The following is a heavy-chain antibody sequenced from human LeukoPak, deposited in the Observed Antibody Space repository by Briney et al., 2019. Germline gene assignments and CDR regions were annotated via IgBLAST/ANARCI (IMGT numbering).Heavy chain of an antibody. V-gene: IGHV3-21*01. Sequence: PGGSLRLSCAASGFTFSSYSMNWVRQAPGKGLEWVSSISSSSSYIYYADSVKGRFTISRDNAKNSLYLQMNSLRAEDTAVYYCARDSRGSYSFDYWGQGTLVTVSS. J-gene: IGHJ4*02. CDR1: GFTFSSYS. CDR2: ISSSSSYI. D-gene: IGHD1-26*01. CDR3: ARDSRGSYSFDY.